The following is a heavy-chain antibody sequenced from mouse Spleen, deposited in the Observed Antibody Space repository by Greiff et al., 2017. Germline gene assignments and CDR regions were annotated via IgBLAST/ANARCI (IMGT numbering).Heavy chain of an antibody. CDR2: ISSGGSYT. CDR3: ARQAYYYGSSNYYAMDY. D-gene: IGHD1-1*01. CDR1: GFTFSSYA. Sequence: EVMLVESGGGLVKPGGSLKLSCAASGFTFSSYAMSWVRQTPEKRLEWVATISSGGSYTYYPDSVKGRFTISRDNAKNTLYLQMSSLRSEDTAMYYCARQAYYYGSSNYYAMDYWGQGTSVTVSS. V-gene: IGHV5-9-1*01. J-gene: IGHJ4*01.